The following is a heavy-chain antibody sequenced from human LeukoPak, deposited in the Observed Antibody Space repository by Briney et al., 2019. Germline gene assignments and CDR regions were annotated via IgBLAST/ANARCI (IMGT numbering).Heavy chain of an antibody. CDR1: GFTFSSYA. V-gene: IGHV3-48*04. J-gene: IGHJ4*02. CDR3: ARDRKRWLLDY. D-gene: IGHD5-24*01. CDR2: ISSSGSTI. Sequence: GGSLRLSCAASGFTFSSYAMSWVRQAPGKGVEWVSYISSSGSTIYYADSVKGRFTISRDNAKNSLYLQMNSLRAEDTAVYYCARDRKRWLLDYWGQGTLVTVSS.